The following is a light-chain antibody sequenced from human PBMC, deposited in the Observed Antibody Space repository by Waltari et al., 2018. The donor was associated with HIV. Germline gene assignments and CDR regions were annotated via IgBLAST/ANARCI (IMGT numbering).Light chain of an antibody. Sequence: QSALTQPASVSGSPGQSITLSCTGTSSDIGGFNYVSWYQHHPGKAPKPIIYDVTNRPSGAFIRFSGSKSGNTASLTISGLQADDECDYYCSSYTTNAAYVFGTGTRVTVL. CDR2: DVT. J-gene: IGLJ1*01. CDR1: SSDIGGFNY. CDR3: SSYTTNAAYV. V-gene: IGLV2-14*01.